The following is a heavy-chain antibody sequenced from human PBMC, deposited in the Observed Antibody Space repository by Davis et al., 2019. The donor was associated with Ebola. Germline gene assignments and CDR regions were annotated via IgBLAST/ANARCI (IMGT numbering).Heavy chain of an antibody. J-gene: IGHJ5*02. CDR3: ARGRPPIAAAGTWGFDP. CDR1: GYTFTSYA. V-gene: IGHV1-3*01. Sequence: ASVKVSCKASGYTFTSYAMHWVRQAPGQRLEWMGWINAGNGNTKYSQKFQGRVTITRDTSASTAYMELSSLRSEDTAVYYCARGRPPIAAAGTWGFDPWGQGTLVTVSS. D-gene: IGHD6-13*01. CDR2: INAGNGNT.